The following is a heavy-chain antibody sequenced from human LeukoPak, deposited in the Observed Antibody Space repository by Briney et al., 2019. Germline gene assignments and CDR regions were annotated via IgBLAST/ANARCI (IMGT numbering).Heavy chain of an antibody. CDR1: GGTFSSYA. Sequence: RASVKVSCKASGGTFSSYAISWVRQAPGQGLEWMGGIIPIFGTANYAQKFQGRVTITADESTSTAYMELSSLRSEDTAVYYCARGSGYYYVNYYYYVDVWGKGTTVTVSS. CDR2: IIPIFGTA. V-gene: IGHV1-69*13. CDR3: ARGSGYYYVNYYYYVDV. D-gene: IGHD3-22*01. J-gene: IGHJ6*03.